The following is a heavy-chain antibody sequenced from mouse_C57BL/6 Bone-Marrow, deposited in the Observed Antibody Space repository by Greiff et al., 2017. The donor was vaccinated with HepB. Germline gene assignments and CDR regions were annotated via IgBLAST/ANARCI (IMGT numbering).Heavy chain of an antibody. CDR3: ARHPVTTVYAMDY. CDR1: GYTFTSYG. J-gene: IGHJ4*01. Sequence: VQLQESGAELARPGASVKLSCKASGYTFTSYGISWVKQRTGQGLEWIGEIYPRSGNTYYNEKFKGKATLTADKSSSTAYMELRSLTSEDSAVYFCARHPVTTVYAMDYWGQGTSVTVSS. D-gene: IGHD1-1*01. V-gene: IGHV1-81*01. CDR2: IYPRSGNT.